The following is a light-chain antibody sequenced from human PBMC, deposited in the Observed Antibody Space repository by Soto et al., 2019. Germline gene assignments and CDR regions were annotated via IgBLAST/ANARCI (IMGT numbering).Light chain of an antibody. J-gene: IGKJ5*01. CDR3: QQRSNLPPT. CDR1: ESVTNY. CDR2: DAS. V-gene: IGKV3-11*01. Sequence: EIVLTQSPATLSLSPGERGTLSCRASESVTNYLAWYQQKPGQAPRLLIYDASSRATGVPDRFSGGGSGTDFTLTISSLEPEDFALYYCQQRSNLPPTFGQGTRLEIK.